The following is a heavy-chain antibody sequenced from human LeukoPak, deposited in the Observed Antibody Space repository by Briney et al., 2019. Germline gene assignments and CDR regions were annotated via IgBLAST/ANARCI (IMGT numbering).Heavy chain of an antibody. D-gene: IGHD6-13*01. CDR1: GGSISSYY. CDR3: AREIGSWSPFFDY. V-gene: IGHV4-59*01. CDR2: IDYSGSA. J-gene: IGHJ4*02. Sequence: PSETLSLTCTVSGGSISSYYCSWIRQPPGKGLEWIGYIDYSGSAKYNPSLKSRVTISVDTSKNQFSLKLSSVTAADTAVYYCAREIGSWSPFFDYWGQGTPVTVSS.